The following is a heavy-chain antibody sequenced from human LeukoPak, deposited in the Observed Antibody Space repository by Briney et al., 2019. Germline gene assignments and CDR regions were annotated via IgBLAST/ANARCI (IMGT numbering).Heavy chain of an antibody. CDR3: AKDRVPDSGWEIGY. CDR2: IIGSDGST. J-gene: IGHJ4*02. D-gene: IGHD6-19*01. CDR1: GFPVSSNY. Sequence: PGGSLRLSCAASGFPVSSNYMSWVRQAPGKGLEWVSAIIGSDGSTYYADSVKGRFTISRDKSKNTLYLQMNSLRAEDTAVYYCAKDRVPDSGWEIGYWGQGTLVIVSS. V-gene: IGHV3-23*01.